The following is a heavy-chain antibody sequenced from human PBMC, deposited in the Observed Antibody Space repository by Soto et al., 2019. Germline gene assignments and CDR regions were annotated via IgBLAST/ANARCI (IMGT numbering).Heavy chain of an antibody. Sequence: SETLSLTCTVSGGSISSYFYIWVRQPPGKGLEWIGSVYYTGTTDYNPSLKSRVTISVDTSKTQFSLNLRSVTDADTAVYYCARDLAAVPRAFDYWGRGTLVTVSS. CDR3: ARDLAAVPRAFDY. D-gene: IGHD6-13*01. CDR1: GGSISSYF. V-gene: IGHV4-59*01. J-gene: IGHJ4*02. CDR2: VYYTGTT.